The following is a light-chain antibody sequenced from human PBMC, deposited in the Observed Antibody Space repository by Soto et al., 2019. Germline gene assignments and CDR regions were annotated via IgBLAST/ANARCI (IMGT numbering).Light chain of an antibody. CDR3: QQYGSSPHT. CDR1: QSVSSSY. V-gene: IGKV3-20*01. Sequence: EIVLTQSPGTLSLSPGERATLSCRASQSVSSSYLAWYQQKPGQAPRLLIYGASSRATGIPDRFSGSGSGTDFTLTISRLEHEVFAVYYCQQYGSSPHTFGGGTKVEIK. CDR2: GAS. J-gene: IGKJ4*01.